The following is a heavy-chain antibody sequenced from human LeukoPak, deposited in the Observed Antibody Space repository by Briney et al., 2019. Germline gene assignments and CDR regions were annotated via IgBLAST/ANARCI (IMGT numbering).Heavy chain of an antibody. CDR1: GGSFSGYY. V-gene: IGHV4-34*01. J-gene: IGHJ6*03. CDR3: ARLKANWGHYYYYYYMDV. Sequence: PSETLSLTCAVYGGSFSGYYWSWIRQPPGKGLEWIGEINHSGSTNYNPSLKSRVTISVDTSKNQFSLKLSSVTAADTAVYYCARLKANWGHYYYYYYMDVWGKGTTVTISS. CDR2: INHSGST. D-gene: IGHD7-27*01.